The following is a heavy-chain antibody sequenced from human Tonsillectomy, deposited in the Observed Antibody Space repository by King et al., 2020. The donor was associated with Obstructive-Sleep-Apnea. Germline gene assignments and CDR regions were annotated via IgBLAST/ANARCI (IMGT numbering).Heavy chain of an antibody. Sequence: VQLVQSGGALVQPGGSLRLSCAASGFTFISSAMNWVRQTPGKGLEWVSAISGTGETTEYADSVEGRFTISRDSSKDTLFLDMSSLRAEDTAIYYCAKDRWGAVPGIAAESWGQGTLVTVSS. J-gene: IGHJ5*02. CDR1: GFTFISSA. CDR3: AKDRWGAVPGIAAES. CDR2: ISGTGETT. D-gene: IGHD6-13*01. V-gene: IGHV3-23*04.